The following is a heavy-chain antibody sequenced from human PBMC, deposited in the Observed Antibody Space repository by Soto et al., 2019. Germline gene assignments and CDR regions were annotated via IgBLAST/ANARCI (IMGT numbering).Heavy chain of an antibody. CDR1: GGSISSGGYY. V-gene: IGHV4-31*03. D-gene: IGHD5-12*01. CDR2: IYYSGST. CDR3: ARGPSGRSIYYYYYYMDV. J-gene: IGHJ6*03. Sequence: QVQLQESGPGLVKPSQTLSLTCTVSGGSISSGGYYWSWIRQHPGKGLEWIGYIYYSGSTYYNPDLKSRVTLSVDTSKNQFSLKLSSVTAADTAVYYCARGPSGRSIYYYYYYMDVWGKGTTVTVSS.